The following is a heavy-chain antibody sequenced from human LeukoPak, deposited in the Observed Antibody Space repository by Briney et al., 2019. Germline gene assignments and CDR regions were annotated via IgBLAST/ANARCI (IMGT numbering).Heavy chain of an antibody. J-gene: IGHJ3*02. CDR1: GYTFNNNG. D-gene: IGHD6-19*01. CDR3: ARGPRLDSSGWYYGAFDI. Sequence: ASVKVSCKASGYTFNNNGISWVRQAPGQGLEWMGRINPNSGGTNYAQKFQGRVTMTRDTSISTAYMELSRLRSDDTAVYYCARGPRLDSSGWYYGAFDIWGQGTMVTVSS. CDR2: INPNSGGT. V-gene: IGHV1-2*06.